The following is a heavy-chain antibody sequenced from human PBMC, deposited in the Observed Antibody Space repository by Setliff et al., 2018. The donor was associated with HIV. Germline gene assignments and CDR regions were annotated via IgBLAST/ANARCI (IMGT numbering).Heavy chain of an antibody. CDR3: ARDLKRPNSNFWGGYPIPFDS. J-gene: IGHJ4*02. Sequence: GASVKVSCKASGYTFNNYAMNWVRQAPGQGLELMGWINTNTGNPTYAQGFTGRFVVSLDTSVSTAYLQISSLKAEDTAVYFCARDLKRPNSNFWGGYPIPFDSWGQGTLVTVSS. CDR2: INTNTGNP. D-gene: IGHD3-3*01. CDR1: GYTFNNYA. V-gene: IGHV7-4-1*02.